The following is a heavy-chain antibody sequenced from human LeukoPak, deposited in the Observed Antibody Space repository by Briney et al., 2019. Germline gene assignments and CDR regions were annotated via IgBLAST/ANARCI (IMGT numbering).Heavy chain of an antibody. CDR3: DSSGYFDY. Sequence: PGRSLRLSCTASGFTFGDYGFSWVRRAPGKGLEWVAFIRSKPYGGTTEYAASVKGRFTISRDDSKSIVYLQMNSLKTEDTAIYYCDSSGYFDYWGQGTLVPVSS. J-gene: IGHJ4*02. V-gene: IGHV3-49*04. CDR2: IRSKPYGGTT. CDR1: GFTFGDYG. D-gene: IGHD2-15*01.